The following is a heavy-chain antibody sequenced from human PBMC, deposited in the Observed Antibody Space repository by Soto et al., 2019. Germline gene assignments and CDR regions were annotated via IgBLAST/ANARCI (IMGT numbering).Heavy chain of an antibody. Sequence: SVKVSCKASGGTFSSYTISLVRQAPGQGLEWMGRIIPILGIANYAQKFQGRVTITADKSTSTAYMELSSLRSEDTAVYYCARDYVGKFAFAYWVQGTLVTSPQ. CDR3: ARDYVGKFAFAY. J-gene: IGHJ4*02. V-gene: IGHV1-69*04. CDR2: IIPILGIA. CDR1: GGTFSSYT. D-gene: IGHD3-16*01.